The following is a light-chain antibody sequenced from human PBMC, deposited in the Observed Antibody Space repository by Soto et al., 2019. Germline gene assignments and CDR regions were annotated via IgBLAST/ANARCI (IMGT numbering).Light chain of an antibody. CDR2: AAS. CDR1: QGISSY. V-gene: IGKV1-8*01. CDR3: QQYYSYSTWT. Sequence: IKMPHSPDSLSASVGARVTITFRASQGISSYLAWYQQKPGKAPKLLIYAASTLQSGVPSRFSGSGSGTDFTLTISCLQSEDFATYYCQQYYSYSTWTFGQGTKVDIK. J-gene: IGKJ1*01.